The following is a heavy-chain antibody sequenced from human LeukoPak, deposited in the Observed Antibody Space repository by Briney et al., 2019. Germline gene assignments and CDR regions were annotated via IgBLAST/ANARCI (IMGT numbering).Heavy chain of an antibody. D-gene: IGHD1-26*01. J-gene: IGHJ4*02. CDR1: GGSFSGYY. V-gene: IGHV4-34*01. CDR2: INHSGST. CDR3: ARPGIRSYHLLTYFDY. Sequence: PSETLSLTCAVYGGSFSGYYWSWIRQPPGKGLEWIGEINHSGSTNYNPSLKSRVTISVDTSKNQFSLKLSSVTAADTAAYYCARPGIRSYHLLTYFDYWGQGTLVTVSS.